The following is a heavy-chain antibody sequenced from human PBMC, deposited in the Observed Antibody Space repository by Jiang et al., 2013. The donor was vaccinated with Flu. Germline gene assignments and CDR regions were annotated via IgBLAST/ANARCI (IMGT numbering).Heavy chain of an antibody. CDR1: GFTFSGSA. Sequence: GGLVQPGGSLKLSCAASGFTFSGSAMHWVRQASGKGLEWVGRIRSKANSYATAYAASVKGRFTISRDDSKNTAYLQMNSLKTEDTAVYYCTYYGGNADYWGQGTLVTVSS. CDR3: TYYGGNADY. CDR2: IRSKANSYAT. J-gene: IGHJ4*02. D-gene: IGHD4-23*01. V-gene: IGHV3-73*01.